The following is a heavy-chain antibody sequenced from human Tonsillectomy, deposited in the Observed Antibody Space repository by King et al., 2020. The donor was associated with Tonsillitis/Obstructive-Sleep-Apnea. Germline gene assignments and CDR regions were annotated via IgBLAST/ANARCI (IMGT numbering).Heavy chain of an antibody. CDR1: GGSISSYS. Sequence: VQLQESGPGLVKPSETLSLTCTVSGGSISSYSWSWIRQPPGKGLEWVGYIYYNGNTNYNPSLKSRVTISVDTSKNQFSLKLSSVTAADTAVYYCVRRGRGGSGSRSYYAFDYWGQGTLVTVSS. D-gene: IGHD3-10*01. J-gene: IGHJ4*02. V-gene: IGHV4-59*08. CDR3: VRRGRGGSGSRSYYAFDY. CDR2: IYYNGNT.